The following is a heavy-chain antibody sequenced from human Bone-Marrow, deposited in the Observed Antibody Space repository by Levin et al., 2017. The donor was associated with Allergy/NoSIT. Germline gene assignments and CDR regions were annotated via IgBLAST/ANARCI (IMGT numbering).Heavy chain of an antibody. CDR3: ARVCEVEIVKSVVVAATRGVGAFDS. CDR1: GGSISSGDYY. J-gene: IGHJ3*02. V-gene: IGHV4-30-4*01. Sequence: SETLSLTCTVSGGSISSGDYYWSWIRQPPGKGLEWIGYIYYSGSTYYNPSLKSRVTISVDTSKNQFSLKLSSVTAADTAVYYCARVCEVEIVKSVVVAATRGVGAFDSWGQGTMVTVSS. D-gene: IGHD2-15*01. CDR2: IYYSGST.